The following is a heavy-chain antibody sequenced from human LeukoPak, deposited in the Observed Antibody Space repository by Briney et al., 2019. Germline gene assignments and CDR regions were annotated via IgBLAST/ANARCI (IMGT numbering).Heavy chain of an antibody. Sequence: SETLSLTCAVYGGSFSGYYWSRIRQPPGKGLEWIGEINHSGSTNYNPSLKSRVTISVDTPKNQFSLKLSSVTAADTAVYYCASGGTVAARLFDYWGQGTLVTVSS. CDR3: ASGGTVAARLFDY. CDR2: INHSGST. CDR1: GGSFSGYY. D-gene: IGHD6-6*01. V-gene: IGHV4-34*01. J-gene: IGHJ4*02.